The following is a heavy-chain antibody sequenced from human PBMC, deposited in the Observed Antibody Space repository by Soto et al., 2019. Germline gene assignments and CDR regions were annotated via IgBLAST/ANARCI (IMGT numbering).Heavy chain of an antibody. J-gene: IGHJ4*02. D-gene: IGHD2-21*02. CDR1: GFTFSSYS. Sequence: PVGSLRLSCAASGFTFSSYSMNWVRQAPGKGLEWVSSISSSSSYIYYADSVKGRFTISRDNAKNSLYLQMNSLRAEDTAVYYCARSACGGDCYEFDYWGQGTLVTVSS. CDR2: ISSSSSYI. V-gene: IGHV3-21*01. CDR3: ARSACGGDCYEFDY.